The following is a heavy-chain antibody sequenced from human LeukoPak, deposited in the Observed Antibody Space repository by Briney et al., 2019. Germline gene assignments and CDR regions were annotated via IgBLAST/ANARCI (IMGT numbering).Heavy chain of an antibody. V-gene: IGHV1-8*03. CDR1: GYTFTSYD. J-gene: IGHJ4*02. Sequence: ASVKVSCKASGYTFTSYDINWVRQATGQGLEWMGWMNPNSGNTGYAQKFQGRVTITRNTSISTAYMELSSLRSEDTAVYYCAREWSIAARPRFDYWGQGTLVTVSS. CDR2: MNPNSGNT. CDR3: AREWSIAARPRFDY. D-gene: IGHD6-6*01.